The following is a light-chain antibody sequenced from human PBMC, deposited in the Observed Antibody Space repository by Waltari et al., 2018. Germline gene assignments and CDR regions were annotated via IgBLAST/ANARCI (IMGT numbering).Light chain of an antibody. J-gene: IGLJ2*01. V-gene: IGLV3-25*03. CDR1: ELPKQY. CDR3: QAWDSTYARV. CDR2: KDS. Sequence: SYELTQPPSVSVSPGQTARITCSGDELPKQYPYWYRQRPGQAPVVVIFKDSQRASGIPERFSGSSSGTTGTLTITGVQAEDEADYHCQAWDSTYARVFGGGTKLTVL.